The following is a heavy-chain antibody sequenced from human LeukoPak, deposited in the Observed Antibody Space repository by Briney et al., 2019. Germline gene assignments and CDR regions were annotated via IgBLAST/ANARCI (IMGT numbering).Heavy chain of an antibody. CDR2: IYYSGST. D-gene: IGHD3-22*01. CDR3: ARQVRGAYDSPWYFDY. Sequence: PSETLSLTCTVSGASISSYYWSWIRQPPGKGLEWIGYIYYSGSTNYNPSLKSRVTISVDTSKNQFSLKLSSVTAADTAVYYCARQVRGAYDSPWYFDYWGQGTLVTVSS. CDR1: GASISSYY. J-gene: IGHJ4*02. V-gene: IGHV4-59*08.